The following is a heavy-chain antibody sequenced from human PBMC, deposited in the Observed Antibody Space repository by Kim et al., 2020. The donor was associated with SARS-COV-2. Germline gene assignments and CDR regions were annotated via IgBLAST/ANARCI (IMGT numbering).Heavy chain of an antibody. D-gene: IGHD3-9*01. Sequence: GGSLRLSCAASGFTFSSYAMSWVRQAPGKGLEWVSAISGSGGSTYYADSVKGRFTISRDNSKNTLYLQMNSLRAEDTAVYYCAKDLVGLRYFDWLSRWSWYFDLWGRGTLVTVSS. CDR1: GFTFSSYA. CDR2: ISGSGGST. J-gene: IGHJ2*01. CDR3: AKDLVGLRYFDWLSRWSWYFDL. V-gene: IGHV3-23*01.